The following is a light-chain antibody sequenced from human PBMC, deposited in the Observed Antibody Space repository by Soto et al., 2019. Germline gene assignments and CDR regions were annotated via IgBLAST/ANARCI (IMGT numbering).Light chain of an antibody. J-gene: IGKJ1*01. CDR2: GAS. V-gene: IGKV3-20*01. Sequence: IVLTQSPGTLSLSPGERASLSCRAGQSFSNRSLAWYWYQQRPGQAPRLLIYGASRRATGIPDRFSGSGSGTDFTLTISRLEPEDLAVYYCQQYDNSVWTFGQGTKVEIK. CDR3: QQYDNSVWT. CDR1: QSFSNRS.